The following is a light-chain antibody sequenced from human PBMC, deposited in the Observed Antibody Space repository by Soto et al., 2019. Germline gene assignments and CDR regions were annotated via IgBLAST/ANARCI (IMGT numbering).Light chain of an antibody. CDR3: QQYDNPLIT. CDR1: QDISNY. Sequence: DIQMTQSPSSLSASVGDRVTITCQASQDISNYLNWYQQKPGKAPKLLIYDASNLETGVPSRFSGSGSGTDFTFTIRSLQPEDIATYYGQQYDNPLITFGPGTKVDIK. J-gene: IGKJ3*01. CDR2: DAS. V-gene: IGKV1-33*01.